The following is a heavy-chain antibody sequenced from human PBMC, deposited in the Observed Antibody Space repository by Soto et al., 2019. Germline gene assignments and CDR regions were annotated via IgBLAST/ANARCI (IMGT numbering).Heavy chain of an antibody. Sequence: ASVKVSCKASGGTFSSYAISWVRQAPGQGLEWMGRIIPILGIANYAQKFQGRVTITADKSTSTAYMELSSLRSEDTAVYSCASGRLTVTTPFDYWGQGTRVTVS. CDR2: IIPILGIA. J-gene: IGHJ4*02. V-gene: IGHV1-69*04. D-gene: IGHD4-17*01. CDR1: GGTFSSYA. CDR3: ASGRLTVTTPFDY.